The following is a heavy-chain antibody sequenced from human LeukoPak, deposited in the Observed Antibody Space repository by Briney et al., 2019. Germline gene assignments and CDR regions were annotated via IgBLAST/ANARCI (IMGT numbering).Heavy chain of an antibody. Sequence: GGSLRLSCAASGFTFSSYAMSWVRQAPGKGLEWVPAISGSGGSTYYADSVKGRFTISRDNSKNTLYLQMNSLRAEDTAVYYCAKDWGYSYGYSYYFDYWGQGTLVTVSS. CDR1: GFTFSSYA. J-gene: IGHJ4*02. D-gene: IGHD5-18*01. CDR2: ISGSGGST. V-gene: IGHV3-23*01. CDR3: AKDWGYSYGYSYYFDY.